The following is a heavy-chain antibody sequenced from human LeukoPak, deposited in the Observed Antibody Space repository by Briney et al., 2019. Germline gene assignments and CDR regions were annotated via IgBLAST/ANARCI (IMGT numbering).Heavy chain of an antibody. CDR1: GFTFSVYG. D-gene: IGHD3-10*01. CDR2: ISHDGSVK. Sequence: QPGRSLRLSCAASGFTFSVYGMHWVRQAPGKGLEWVALISHDGSVKYYADSVKGRFTISRDNSKNTLYLQMNSLRAEDTAVYYCATEGHYTVAFDIWGQGTMVTVSS. V-gene: IGHV3-30*03. J-gene: IGHJ3*02. CDR3: ATEGHYTVAFDI.